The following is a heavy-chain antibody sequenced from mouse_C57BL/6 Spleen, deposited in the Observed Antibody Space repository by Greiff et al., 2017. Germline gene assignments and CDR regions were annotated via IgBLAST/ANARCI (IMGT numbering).Heavy chain of an antibody. J-gene: IGHJ2*01. CDR3: ARDRYPDGYFSY. D-gene: IGHD2-3*01. Sequence: EVKLVESGPGLVKPSQSLSLTCSVTGYSITSGYYWNWIRQFPGNKLEWMGYISYDGSNNYNPSLKNRISITRDTSKNQFFLKLKSVTTEDTATYYCARDRYPDGYFSYWGQGTTLTVSS. CDR1: GYSITSGYY. V-gene: IGHV3-6*01. CDR2: ISYDGSN.